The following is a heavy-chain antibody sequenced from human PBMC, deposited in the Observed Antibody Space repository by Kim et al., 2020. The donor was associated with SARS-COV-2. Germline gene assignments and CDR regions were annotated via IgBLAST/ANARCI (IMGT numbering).Heavy chain of an antibody. CDR2: INPNSGGT. CDR1: GYTFTGYY. V-gene: IGHV1-2*02. CDR3: ARDIMGPGYYYYYYMDV. J-gene: IGHJ6*03. Sequence: ASVKVSCKASGYTFTGYYMHWVRQAPGQGLEWMGWINPNSGGTNYAQKFQGRVTMTRDTSISTAYMELSRLRSDDTAVYYCARDIMGPGYYYYYYMDVWGKGTTVTVSS. D-gene: IGHD2-8*01.